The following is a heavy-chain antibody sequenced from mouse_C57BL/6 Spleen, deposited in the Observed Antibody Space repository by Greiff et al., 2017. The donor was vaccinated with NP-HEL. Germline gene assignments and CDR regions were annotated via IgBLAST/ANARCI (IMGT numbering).Heavy chain of an antibody. Sequence: VQLVESGAELVRPGTSVKVSCKASGYAFTNYLIEWVKQRPGQGLEWIGVINPGSGGTNYNEKFKGKATLTADKSSSTAYMQLSSLTSEDSAVYFCARSEIYYYGSSYWYFDVWGTGTTVTVSS. CDR3: ARSEIYYYGSSYWYFDV. V-gene: IGHV1-54*01. J-gene: IGHJ1*03. D-gene: IGHD1-1*01. CDR1: GYAFTNYL. CDR2: INPGSGGT.